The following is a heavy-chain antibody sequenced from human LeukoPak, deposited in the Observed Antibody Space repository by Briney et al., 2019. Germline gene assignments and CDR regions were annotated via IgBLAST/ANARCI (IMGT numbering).Heavy chain of an antibody. V-gene: IGHV3-30*18. J-gene: IGHJ4*02. Sequence: GRSLRLSCAASGFTFSSYGMHWVRQAPGKGLEWVAVISYDGSNKYYADSVKGRFTISRDNSKNTLYLQMNSLRAEDTAVYYCAKGTGIAVAGTPPADYWGQGTLVTVSS. D-gene: IGHD6-19*01. CDR2: ISYDGSNK. CDR3: AKGTGIAVAGTPPADY. CDR1: GFTFSSYG.